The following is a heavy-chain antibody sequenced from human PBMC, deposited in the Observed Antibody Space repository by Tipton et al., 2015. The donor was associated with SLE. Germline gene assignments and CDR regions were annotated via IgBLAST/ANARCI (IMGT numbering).Heavy chain of an antibody. J-gene: IGHJ4*02. V-gene: IGHV3-23*01. Sequence: SLRLSCAASGFTFSNYAMAWVRQAPGKGLEWVSGITGTGTTTYYADSVKGRFTISRDNSKNTLSLQMNSLRAEDTAVYYCAKRDYPSSSDYYPLFDIWGQGTLITVSS. CDR2: ITGTGTTT. CDR3: AKRDYPSSSDYYPLFDI. CDR1: GFTFSNYA. D-gene: IGHD3-22*01.